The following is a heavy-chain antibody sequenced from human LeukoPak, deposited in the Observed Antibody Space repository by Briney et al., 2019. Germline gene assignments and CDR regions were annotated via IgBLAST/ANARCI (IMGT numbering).Heavy chain of an antibody. V-gene: IGHV3-30-3*01. Sequence: GRSLRLSCAASGFTLSSYAMHGVRQAPGKGLEWVAVISYDGSNKYYADSVKGRFTISRDNSKNTLYLQMNSLRAEDTAVYYCARAAGWLRTGEYYFDYWGQGTLVTVSS. J-gene: IGHJ4*02. CDR1: GFTLSSYA. CDR3: ARAAGWLRTGEYYFDY. D-gene: IGHD3-10*01. CDR2: ISYDGSNK.